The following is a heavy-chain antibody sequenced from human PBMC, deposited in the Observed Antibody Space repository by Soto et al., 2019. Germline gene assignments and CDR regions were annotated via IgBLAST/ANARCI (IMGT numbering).Heavy chain of an antibody. CDR3: AKRFRGVLLNPEVD. J-gene: IGHJ4*02. CDR2: ISGSGGYT. Sequence: EVQLLESGGDLVQPGGSLRLSCAASGLTFSSYAMSWVRQAPGKGLGRVAVISGSGGYTDYADSVKGRFTISRDNSKNTLFLQMNSLRAEDTALYYCAKRFRGVLLNPEVDWGQGTLVTVSS. CDR1: GLTFSSYA. D-gene: IGHD3-10*01. V-gene: IGHV3-23*01.